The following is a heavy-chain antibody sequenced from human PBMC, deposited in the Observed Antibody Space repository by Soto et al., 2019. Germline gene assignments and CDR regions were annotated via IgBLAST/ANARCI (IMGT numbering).Heavy chain of an antibody. D-gene: IGHD2-8*01. CDR2: VNSKNDGGAI. CDR1: GFTFTSAW. Sequence: VQLEDSGGGWVKPGGSLRLSCAGSGFTFTSAWMNWVRQAPGKGLEWVGRVNSKNDGGAIDYGTPVKGRFIISRDDSKNTAYLQMNSLKIEDTGVYYCVGVSPFEYWGQGTLVTVSS. J-gene: IGHJ4*02. V-gene: IGHV3-15*05. CDR3: VGVSPFEY.